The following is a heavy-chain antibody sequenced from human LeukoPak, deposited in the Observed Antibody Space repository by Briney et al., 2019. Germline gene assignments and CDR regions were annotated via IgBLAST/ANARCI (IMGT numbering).Heavy chain of an antibody. CDR3: ARSLLVVPDASGEHDAFDM. CDR1: GGTFSSYA. V-gene: IGHV1-69*01. D-gene: IGHD2-8*02. J-gene: IGHJ3*02. CDR2: IIPIFGTA. Sequence: SVKVSCKASGGTFSSYAISWVRQAPGQGLEWMGGIIPIFGTANYAQKFQGRVTITADESTSTAYMELSSLRSEDTAVYYCARSLLVVPDASGEHDAFDMWGQGTMVTVSS.